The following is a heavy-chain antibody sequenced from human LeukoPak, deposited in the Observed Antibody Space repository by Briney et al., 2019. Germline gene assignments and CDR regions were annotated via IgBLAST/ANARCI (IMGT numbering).Heavy chain of an antibody. CDR1: GGSISSGDYY. Sequence: PSETLSLTCTVSGGSISSGDYYWSWIRQPPGEGLEWIGYIYYSGSTYYNPSLKSRVTISVDTSKNQFSLKLSSVTAADTAVYYCARINYGDSDWYFDLWGRGTLVTVSS. V-gene: IGHV4-30-4*01. CDR3: ARINYGDSDWYFDL. D-gene: IGHD4-17*01. J-gene: IGHJ2*01. CDR2: IYYSGST.